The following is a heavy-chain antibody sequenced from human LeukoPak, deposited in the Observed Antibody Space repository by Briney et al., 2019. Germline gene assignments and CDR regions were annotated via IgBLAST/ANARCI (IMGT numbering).Heavy chain of an antibody. J-gene: IGHJ6*03. Sequence: GESLKISCKGSGYSFTSYWIGWVRQMPGKGLEWMGIIYPGDSHTRYSPSFQGQVTISADKSISTAYLQWSSLKASDTAMYYCARLGYWGIAAAGTYYYYYYMDVWGKGTTVTVSS. CDR2: IYPGDSHT. CDR1: GYSFTSYW. CDR3: ARLGYWGIAAAGTYYYYYYMDV. D-gene: IGHD6-13*01. V-gene: IGHV5-51*01.